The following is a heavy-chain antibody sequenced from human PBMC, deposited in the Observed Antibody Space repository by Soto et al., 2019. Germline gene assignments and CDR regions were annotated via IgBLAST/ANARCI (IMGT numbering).Heavy chain of an antibody. CDR3: ALPKNTLGWYNF. D-gene: IGHD6-19*01. CDR1: GYTFTNYH. J-gene: IGHJ4*02. Sequence: QVQVVQSGAEVKKPGASVKVSCKTSGYTFTNYHVHWVRQAPGQGLEWMGAINPNGGSTTYAQHLQGRVTMTSDSSTSTVYMERGSLRSDDSAVYYCALPKNTLGWYNFWGQGTLVTVS. V-gene: IGHV1-46*01. CDR2: INPNGGST.